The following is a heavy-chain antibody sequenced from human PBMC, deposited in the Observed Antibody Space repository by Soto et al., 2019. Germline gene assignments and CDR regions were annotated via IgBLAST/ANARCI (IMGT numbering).Heavy chain of an antibody. CDR2: IWYDGSNK. V-gene: IGHV3-33*01. CDR1: GFTFSSYG. D-gene: IGHD3-16*01. CDR3: ARGIMDHYYFDY. Sequence: QVQLVESGGGVVQPGRSLRLPCAASGFTFSSYGMHWVRQAPGKGLEWVAVIWYDGSNKYYADSVKGRFTISRDNSKNTLYLQMNSLRAEDTAVYYCARGIMDHYYFDYWGQGTLVTVSS. J-gene: IGHJ4*02.